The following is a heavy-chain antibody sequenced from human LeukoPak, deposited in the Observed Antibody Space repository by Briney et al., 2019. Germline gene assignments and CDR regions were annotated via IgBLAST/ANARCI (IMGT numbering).Heavy chain of an antibody. Sequence: ASVKVSCKASGYTFTGYYMHWVRQAPGQGLEWMGWINPNSGGTNYAQKFQGRVTMTRDTSISTAYMELSRLRSDDTAVYYCANLVGYCSSTSCYAGDYWGQGTLVTVSS. CDR1: GYTFTGYY. J-gene: IGHJ4*02. CDR3: ANLVGYCSSTSCYAGDY. CDR2: INPNSGGT. D-gene: IGHD2-2*01. V-gene: IGHV1-2*02.